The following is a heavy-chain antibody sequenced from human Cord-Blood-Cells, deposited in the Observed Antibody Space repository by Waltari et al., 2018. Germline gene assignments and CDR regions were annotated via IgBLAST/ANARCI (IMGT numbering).Heavy chain of an antibody. CDR2: ISSSSIYI. J-gene: IGHJ5*02. V-gene: IGHV3-21*01. CDR3: ARFYSSSNWFDP. D-gene: IGHD6-6*01. Sequence: EVQLVESGGGLVKPGGSLRLSCAASGFTFSSYSMNWVRQAPGKGLEWVSSISSSSIYIYYADSVKGRFTISRDNAKNSLYLQMNSLRAEDTAVYYCARFYSSSNWFDPWGQGTLVTVSS. CDR1: GFTFSSYS.